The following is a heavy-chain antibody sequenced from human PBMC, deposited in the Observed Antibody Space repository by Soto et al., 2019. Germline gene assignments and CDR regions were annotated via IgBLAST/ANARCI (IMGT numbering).Heavy chain of an antibody. D-gene: IGHD2-21*02. CDR1: GAAVRNGYY. V-gene: IGHV4-38-2*02. CDR2: IYHSGST. J-gene: IGHJ5*02. Sequence: SETLSLTCTVSGAAVRNGYYWGWIRQPPGKGLEWIGTIYHSGSTYYNPSLKSRVTISVDASENHFSLKLSSVTAADTAVYYCARVGPYCGGDCYSPPPWGQGTLVTVSS. CDR3: ARVGPYCGGDCYSPPP.